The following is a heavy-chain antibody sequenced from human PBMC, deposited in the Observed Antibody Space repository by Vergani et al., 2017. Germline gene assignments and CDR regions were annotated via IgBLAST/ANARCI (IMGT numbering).Heavy chain of an antibody. D-gene: IGHD1-1*01. Sequence: QVQLVESGGGLVKPGGSLRLSCAASGFSFRNAWMNWVRRTPGKGLEWVSHISPGASTVSYTDSVTGRFTVSRDNDNNSLTLDMTTLRVDDTAVYYCAKNPGISTTRHYYAMDVWGQGTTVTVSS. V-gene: IGHV3-11*04. J-gene: IGHJ6*02. CDR3: AKNPGISTTRHYYAMDV. CDR2: ISPGASTV. CDR1: GFSFRNAW.